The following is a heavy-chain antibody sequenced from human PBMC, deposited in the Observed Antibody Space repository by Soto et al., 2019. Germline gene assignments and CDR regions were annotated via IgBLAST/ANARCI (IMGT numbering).Heavy chain of an antibody. J-gene: IGHJ3*02. V-gene: IGHV3-33*01. D-gene: IGHD3-22*01. CDR1: GFTFSSYG. CDR2: IWYDGSNK. CDR3: ARDFYYYDSSGYYFLYDAFDI. Sequence: GGSLRLSCAASGFTFSSYGMHWVRQAPGKGLEWVAVIWYDGSNKYYADSVKGRFTISRDNSKNTLYLQMNSLRAEGTAVYYCARDFYYYDSSGYYFLYDAFDIWGQGTMVTVSS.